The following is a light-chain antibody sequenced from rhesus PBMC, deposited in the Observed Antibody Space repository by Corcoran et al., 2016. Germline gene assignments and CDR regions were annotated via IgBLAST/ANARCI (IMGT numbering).Light chain of an antibody. CDR2: GAS. CDR1: QSVGSY. V-gene: IGKV3-24*04. Sequence: EIVLTQSPATLALSPGERATLSCRASQSVGSYLAWYQQKQGQAPRLLIDGASSRATGIPDRLSGSGSGTDFTLTISSLEPEDVGVYYCQQESNWIFTFGPGTKLDIK. CDR3: QQESNWIFT. J-gene: IGKJ3*01.